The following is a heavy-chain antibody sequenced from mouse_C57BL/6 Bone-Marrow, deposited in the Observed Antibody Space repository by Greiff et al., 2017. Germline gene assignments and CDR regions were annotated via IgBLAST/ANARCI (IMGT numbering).Heavy chain of an antibody. J-gene: IGHJ3*01. CDR2: ISNLAYSI. CDR3: ARRDRRVGFAY. CDR1: GFTFSDYG. V-gene: IGHV5-15*01. Sequence: EVHLVESGGGLVQPGGSLKLSCAASGFTFSDYGMAWVRQAPRKGPEWVAFISNLAYSIYYADTVTGRFTISRENAKNTLYLEMSSLRSEDTAMYYCARRDRRVGFAYWGQGTLVTVSA.